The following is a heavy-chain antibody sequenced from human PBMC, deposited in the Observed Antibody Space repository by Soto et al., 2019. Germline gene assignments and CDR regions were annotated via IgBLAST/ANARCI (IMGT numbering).Heavy chain of an antibody. CDR2: INHSGST. D-gene: IGHD4-17*01. CDR3: ARLEDGDPFDY. CDR1: GGSFSCYY. V-gene: IGHV4-34*01. J-gene: IGHJ4*02. Sequence: SETLSLTCAVYGGSFSCYYWSWIRQPPGKGLEWIGEINHSGSTNYNPSLKSRVTISVDTSKNQFSLKLSSVTAADTAVYYCARLEDGDPFDYWGQGTLVTVS.